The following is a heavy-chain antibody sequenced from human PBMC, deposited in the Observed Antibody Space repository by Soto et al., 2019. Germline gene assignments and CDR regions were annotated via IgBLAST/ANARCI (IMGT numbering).Heavy chain of an antibody. CDR2: ISYDGSNK. CDR3: AKSWHTEVVTALDY. V-gene: IGHV3-30*18. CDR1: GFTFSSFG. J-gene: IGHJ4*02. Sequence: PGGSLRLSFAAPGFTFSSFGMHRVRQAPDKGLEWVAIISYDGSNKYHAESVKGRFTISRDNSKNTLYLQMNSLRAEDTAVYYCAKSWHTEVVTALDYWGQGTLVTVSS. D-gene: IGHD2-15*01.